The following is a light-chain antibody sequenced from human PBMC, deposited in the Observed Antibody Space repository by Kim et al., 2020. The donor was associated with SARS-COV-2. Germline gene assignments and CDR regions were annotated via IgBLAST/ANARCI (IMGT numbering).Light chain of an antibody. CDR3: QAWDSSTAGV. CDR1: RLGDKY. J-gene: IGLJ1*01. Sequence: SYELTQPTSVSVSPGQTASITCSGDRLGDKYVCWYQQKSGQSPVLVMYQDTKRPSGIHERFSGSNSGNTATLTISETQAMDEADYYCQAWDSSTAGVFGTGTKVTVL. CDR2: QDT. V-gene: IGLV3-1*01.